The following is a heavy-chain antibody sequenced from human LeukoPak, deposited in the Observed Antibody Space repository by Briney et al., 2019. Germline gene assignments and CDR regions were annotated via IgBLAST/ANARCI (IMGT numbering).Heavy chain of an antibody. D-gene: IGHD6-19*01. CDR3: AREAVAGAFDS. Sequence: GGSLRLSCVGSGFTFSNAWMSWVRQAPGKGLEWVSDIGSSDNIISYANSVKGRFAISRDFAKNSLYLQMNSLRADDTAVYYCAREAVAGAFDSWGQGTLVTVSS. CDR2: IGSSDNII. J-gene: IGHJ4*02. CDR1: GFTFSNAW. V-gene: IGHV3-11*01.